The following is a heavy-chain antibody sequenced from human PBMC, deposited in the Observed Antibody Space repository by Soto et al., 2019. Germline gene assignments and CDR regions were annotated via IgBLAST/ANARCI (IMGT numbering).Heavy chain of an antibody. CDR3: ARDFKYSSSPDAGFDP. CDR1: GYTFTGYY. CDR2: INPNSGGT. J-gene: IGHJ5*02. Sequence: ALVKVSCKASGYTFTGYYMHWVRQAPGQGLEWMGWINPNSGGTNYAQKFQGWVTMTRDTSISTAYMELSRLRSDDTAVYYCARDFKYSSSPDAGFDPWGQGTLVTVSS. D-gene: IGHD6-6*01. V-gene: IGHV1-2*04.